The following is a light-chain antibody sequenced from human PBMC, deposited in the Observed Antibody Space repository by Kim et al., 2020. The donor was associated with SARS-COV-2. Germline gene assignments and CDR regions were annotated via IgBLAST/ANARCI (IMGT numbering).Light chain of an antibody. CDR3: QQYGTFPYT. CDR2: GVS. V-gene: IGKV3-20*01. J-gene: IGKJ2*01. CDR1: QTVTNDY. Sequence: EIVLTQSPGTLSLSPGERANLSCGASQTVTNDYLAWFQQKRGQAPRLLIHGVSTRATGTPDRFIGSGSGTDFSLTISSLRPEDFGVYYCQQYGTFPYTFGQGTRLEI.